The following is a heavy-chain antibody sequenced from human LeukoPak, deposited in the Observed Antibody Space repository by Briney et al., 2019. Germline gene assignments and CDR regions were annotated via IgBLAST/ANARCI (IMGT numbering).Heavy chain of an antibody. CDR1: GYTFTGYY. D-gene: IGHD6-13*01. V-gene: IGHV1-2*06. CDR2: INPNSGGT. J-gene: IGHJ4*02. CDR3: ARALAAAAGPRD. Sequence: ASVKVSCKASGYTFTGYYMHWVRQAPGQGLEWMGRINPNSGGTNYAQKFQGRVTMTRDTSISTAYMELSRLRSDGTAVYYCARALAAAAGPRDWGQGTLVTVSS.